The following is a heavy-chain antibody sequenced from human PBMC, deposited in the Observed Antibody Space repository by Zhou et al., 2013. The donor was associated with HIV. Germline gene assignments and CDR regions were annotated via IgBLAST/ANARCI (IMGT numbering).Heavy chain of an antibody. CDR1: GGTFSNFP. CDR3: AHTIFGVVTGFDP. CDR2: ITPLVSTA. J-gene: IGHJ5*02. Sequence: QVQLVQSGAEVKKPGSAVKVSCKASGGTFSNFPISWVRQAPGQGLEWMGRITPLVSTANYAQNFQARLTITADKSTSTAYMELSSLRSEDTAVYYCAHTIFGVVTGFDPWGQGTLVTVSS. V-gene: IGHV1-69*04. D-gene: IGHD3-3*01.